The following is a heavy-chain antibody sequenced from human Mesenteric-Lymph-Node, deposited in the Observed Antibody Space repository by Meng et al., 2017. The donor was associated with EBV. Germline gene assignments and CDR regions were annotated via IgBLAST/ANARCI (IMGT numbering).Heavy chain of an antibody. CDR3: ARGGGYSYGQPQDL. J-gene: IGHJ4*02. Sequence: QVQLQQWGGGLVKASETLYLTCAGYGGSFSGYYWSWIRQPPGKGLEWIGEINHSGSTNYNPSLKSRVTISVDTSKNQFSLKLSSVTAADTAVYYCARGGGYSYGQPQDLWGQGTLVTVSS. V-gene: IGHV4-34*01. CDR2: INHSGST. CDR1: GGSFSGYY. D-gene: IGHD5-18*01.